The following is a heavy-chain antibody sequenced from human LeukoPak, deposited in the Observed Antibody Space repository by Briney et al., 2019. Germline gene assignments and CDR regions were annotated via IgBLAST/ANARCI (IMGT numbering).Heavy chain of an antibody. CDR3: AKPDTMIVVVITTLWDY. D-gene: IGHD3-22*01. CDR2: IYSGGST. Sequence: GGSLRLSCAASGFTVSSNYMSWVRQAPGKGLEWVSVIYSGGSTYYADSVKGRFTISRDNSKNTLYLQMNSLRAEDTAVYYCAKPDTMIVVVITTLWDYWGQGTLVTVSS. V-gene: IGHV3-66*04. CDR1: GFTVSSNY. J-gene: IGHJ4*02.